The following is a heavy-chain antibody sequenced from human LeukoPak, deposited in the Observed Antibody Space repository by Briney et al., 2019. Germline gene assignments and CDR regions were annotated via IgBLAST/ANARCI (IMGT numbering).Heavy chain of an antibody. CDR3: AYNTDYYYFYMDV. V-gene: IGHV4-39*07. J-gene: IGHJ6*03. CDR2: IYYSAST. CDR1: GGFISSSSYY. D-gene: IGHD5-24*01. Sequence: SETLSLTCTVSGGFISSSSYYWGWIRQPPGKGLEWIGSIYYSASTYYHPSLKSRVTISVDTSKNQFSLKLSSVTAADTAVYYCAYNTDYYYFYMDVWGKGTTVTVSS.